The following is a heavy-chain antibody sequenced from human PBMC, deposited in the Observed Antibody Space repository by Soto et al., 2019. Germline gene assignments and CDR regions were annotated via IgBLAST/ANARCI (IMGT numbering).Heavy chain of an antibody. CDR3: AKESRVATYNYFDY. D-gene: IGHD5-12*01. CDR2: ISSSSSTI. CDR1: GFTFSSYS. Sequence: PGGSLRLSCAASGFTFSSYSMNWVRQAPGKGLEWVSYISSSSSTIYYADSVKGRFTISRDNAKNSLYLQMNSLRAEDTAVYYCAKESRVATYNYFDYWGQGTLVTVSS. J-gene: IGHJ4*02. V-gene: IGHV3-48*01.